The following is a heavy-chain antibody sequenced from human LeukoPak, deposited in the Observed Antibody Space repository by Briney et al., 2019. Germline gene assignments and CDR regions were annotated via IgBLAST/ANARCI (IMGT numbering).Heavy chain of an antibody. CDR1: GFTFSSYA. CDR2: ITSSSNTI. J-gene: IGHJ4*02. CDR3: ARDSGGYDY. V-gene: IGHV3-48*04. Sequence: GGSLRLSCAASGFTFSSYAMSWVRQAPGKGLEWVSYITSSSNTIYYADSVKGRFTISRDNAKNSLYLQMNSLRAEDTAVYYCARDSGGYDYWGQGTLVTVSS. D-gene: IGHD5-12*01.